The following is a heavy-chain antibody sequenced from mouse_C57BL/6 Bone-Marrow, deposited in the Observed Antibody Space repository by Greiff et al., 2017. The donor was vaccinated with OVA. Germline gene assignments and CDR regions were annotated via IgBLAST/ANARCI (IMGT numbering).Heavy chain of an antibody. CDR1: GFTFTDYY. D-gene: IGHD1-1*01. J-gene: IGHJ2*01. Sequence: DVMLVESGGGLVQPGGSLSLSCAASGFTFTDYYMSWVRQPPGKALEWLGFIRNKANGYTTEYSASVKGRFTISRDNSQSILYLQMNALRAEDSATYYCVRYSGSLDYWGQGTTLTVSS. CDR2: IRNKANGYTT. V-gene: IGHV7-3*01. CDR3: VRYSGSLDY.